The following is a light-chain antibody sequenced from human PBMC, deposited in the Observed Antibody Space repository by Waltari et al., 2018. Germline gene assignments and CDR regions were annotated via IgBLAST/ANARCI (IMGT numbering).Light chain of an antibody. CDR2: GAS. CDR3: QQYGSSPLT. J-gene: IGKJ4*01. Sequence: IVLTQSPGTLSFYPGERATLSCRASQSVSSSYLAWYQPKPGQAPRLLIYGASSRATGIPDRFSGSGSGTDFTLTISRLEPEDFAVYYCQQYGSSPLTFGGGTKVEIK. V-gene: IGKV3-20*01. CDR1: QSVSSSY.